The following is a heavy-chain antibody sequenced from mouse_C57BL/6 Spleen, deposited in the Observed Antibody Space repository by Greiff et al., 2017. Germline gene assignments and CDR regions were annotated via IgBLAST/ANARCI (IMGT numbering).Heavy chain of an antibody. CDR3: ARESGTVDY. J-gene: IGHJ2*01. D-gene: IGHD4-1*01. Sequence: EVKLVESGPGLVKPSQSLSLTCSVTGYYITSGYYWNWIRQFPGNKLEWMGYISYDGSNNYNPSLKNRISITRDTSKNQFFLKLNSVTTEDTATYYCARESGTVDYWGQGTTLTVSS. CDR1: GYYITSGYY. V-gene: IGHV3-6*01. CDR2: ISYDGSN.